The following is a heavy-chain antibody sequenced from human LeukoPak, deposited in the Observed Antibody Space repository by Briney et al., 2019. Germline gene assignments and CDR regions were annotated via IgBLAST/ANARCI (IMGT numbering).Heavy chain of an antibody. Sequence: GGSLRLSCAASGFTFSSYAMGWVRQAPGKGLEWVSAISGSGGSAYYADSVKGRFTISRDSSKNTLYLQMNSLRAEDTAVYYCAKDLRYYDILTGPSRTVDYWGQGTLVTVSS. J-gene: IGHJ4*02. D-gene: IGHD3-9*01. CDR3: AKDLRYYDILTGPSRTVDY. CDR1: GFTFSSYA. V-gene: IGHV3-23*01. CDR2: ISGSGGSA.